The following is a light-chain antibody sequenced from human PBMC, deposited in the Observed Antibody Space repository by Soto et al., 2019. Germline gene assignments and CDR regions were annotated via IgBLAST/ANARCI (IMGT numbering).Light chain of an antibody. CDR2: GAS. V-gene: IGKV3-20*01. J-gene: IGKJ4*01. CDR3: QQYYDWLRLT. Sequence: EIVLTQSPGTLSLSPGERATLSCRASQSVSNNYLAWYQQKPGQAPRLLIYGASNRATGIPDRFSGSGSGTDFTLTISRLEPEDFAVYFCQQYYDWLRLTFGGGTKVEIK. CDR1: QSVSNNY.